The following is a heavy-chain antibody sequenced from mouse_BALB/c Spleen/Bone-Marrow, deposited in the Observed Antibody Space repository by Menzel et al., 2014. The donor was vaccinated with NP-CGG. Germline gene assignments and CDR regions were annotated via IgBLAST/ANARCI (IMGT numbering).Heavy chain of an antibody. J-gene: IGHJ3*01. D-gene: IGHD2-1*01. CDR1: GFNIKDTY. CDR3: ARNGNYGAWFAY. V-gene: IGHV14-3*02. Sequence: CGAELVKPGASVKLSCTASGFNIKDTYMHWVKQRPEQGLEWIGRIDPANGNTKYDPKFQGKATITADTSSNTAYLQLSSLTSEDTAVYYCARNGNYGAWFAYWGQGTLVTVSA. CDR2: IDPANGNT.